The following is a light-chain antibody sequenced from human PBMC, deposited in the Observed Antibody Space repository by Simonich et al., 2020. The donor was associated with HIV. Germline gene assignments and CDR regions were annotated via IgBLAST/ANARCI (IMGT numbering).Light chain of an antibody. CDR2: GGS. J-gene: IGKJ5*01. Sequence: EIVLTQSPGTLSLSPGERATLSCRARQSVSSSYLAWDKQKPGQAPRRLSYGGSSRATGIPNRFSGSGSGTDFTLTISRLEPEDFAVYYCQQYGSSPITFGRGTRLEIK. V-gene: IGKV3-20*01. CDR3: QQYGSSPIT. CDR1: QSVSSSY.